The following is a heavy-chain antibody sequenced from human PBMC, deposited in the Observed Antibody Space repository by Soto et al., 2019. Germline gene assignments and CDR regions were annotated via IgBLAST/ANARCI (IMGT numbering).Heavy chain of an antibody. D-gene: IGHD5-12*01. Sequence: TLSLTCTVSGGSISSYYWSWIRQPPGKGLEWIGYIYYSGSTNYNPSLKSRVTISVDTSKNQFSLRLSSVTAADTAVYYCARGPVRSVYSGYDVFDYWGQGTLVSVSS. CDR3: ARGPVRSVYSGYDVFDY. V-gene: IGHV4-59*01. J-gene: IGHJ4*02. CDR1: GGSISSYY. CDR2: IYYSGST.